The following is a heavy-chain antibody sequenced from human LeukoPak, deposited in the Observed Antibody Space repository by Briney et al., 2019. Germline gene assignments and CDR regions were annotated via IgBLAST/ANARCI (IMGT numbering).Heavy chain of an antibody. D-gene: IGHD6-19*01. CDR2: INEDGSNK. CDR3: TRVIVAVPGYFDYFDF. J-gene: IGHJ4*02. CDR1: GFSFSNHY. V-gene: IGHV3-7*01. Sequence: HPGGSLRLSCTASGFSFSNHYMRWIRQAPGKGLEWVANINEDGSNKWHLGSVKGRFTVSRDNARNSLYLQMNSLRVADTDVYYCTRVIVAVPGYFDYFDFWGQGVLVTVSS.